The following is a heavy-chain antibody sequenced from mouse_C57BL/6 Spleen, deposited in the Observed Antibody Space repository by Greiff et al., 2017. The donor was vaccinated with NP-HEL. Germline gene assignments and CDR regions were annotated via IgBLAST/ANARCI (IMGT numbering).Heavy chain of an antibody. CDR1: GYTFTDYY. CDR3: ERYPSYYDGSSYAMDY. CDR2: INPNNGGT. D-gene: IGHD1-1*02. V-gene: IGHV1-26*01. J-gene: IGHJ4*01. Sequence: VQLQQSGPELVKPGASVKLSCKASGYTFTDYYMNWVKQSPGQSLEWIGNINPNNGGTSYNQKFKGKATLTVDKSSSTAYMELRSLTSEDSAVYYGERYPSYYDGSSYAMDYWGQGTLVTVSA.